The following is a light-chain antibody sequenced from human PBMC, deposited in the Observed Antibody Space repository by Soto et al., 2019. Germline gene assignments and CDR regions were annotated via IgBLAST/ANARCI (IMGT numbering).Light chain of an antibody. Sequence: QSALTQSPSVSGAPGQSVSISCTGTSSNIGAGFDVHWYQQVPATAPKLLIDGNNNRPSGVPDRFSGSKSGTSASLAITGLQAEDEADYYCQSYDTNLSGGSVFGTRTKLTVL. CDR2: GNN. J-gene: IGLJ1*01. CDR3: QSYDTNLSGGSV. CDR1: SSNIGAGFD. V-gene: IGLV1-40*01.